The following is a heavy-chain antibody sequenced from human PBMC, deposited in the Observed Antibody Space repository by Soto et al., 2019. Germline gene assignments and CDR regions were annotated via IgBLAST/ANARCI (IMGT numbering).Heavy chain of an antibody. CDR3: ARPRYDGSGTPFDH. D-gene: IGHD3-22*01. Sequence: EVQLVESGGALVQPGGSLRLSCAASGFTFSSYWMHWVRQAPGKGLVWVSRINGDGSTTTYADSVKGRFIISRDNAKNMLYLQMNSVTAEDTAVYYCARPRYDGSGTPFDHWGQGTLVTVSS. CDR2: INGDGSTT. J-gene: IGHJ4*02. CDR1: GFTFSSYW. V-gene: IGHV3-74*01.